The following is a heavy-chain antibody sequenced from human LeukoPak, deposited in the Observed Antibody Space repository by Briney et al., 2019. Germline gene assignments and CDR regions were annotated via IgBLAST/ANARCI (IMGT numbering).Heavy chain of an antibody. V-gene: IGHV4-39*07. CDR1: GGSMSSTNYY. D-gene: IGHD6-13*01. CDR2: IYNSGNT. CDR3: ARTSSSWNQIDY. Sequence: SETLSLTCTVSGGSMSSTNYYWGWIRQPPGKGLEWIGSIYNSGNTYYNPSLKSRVTVSVDTSKNQFSLKLSSVTAADTAVYYCARTSSSWNQIDYWGQGTLVTVSS. J-gene: IGHJ4*02.